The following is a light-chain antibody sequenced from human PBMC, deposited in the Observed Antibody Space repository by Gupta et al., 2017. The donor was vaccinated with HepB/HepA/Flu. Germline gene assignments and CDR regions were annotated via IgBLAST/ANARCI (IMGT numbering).Light chain of an antibody. CDR3: CSYADAYTYV. Sequence: QSALTQPASVSGSPGQSITISCTGTSRDVGSHNSVSWYQQHPGKAPKFLIYDVSNRPSGVSYRFSGSKSGNTASLTVSGLQAEDEAYYYCCSYADAYTYVFGTGTKVTVL. CDR2: DVS. J-gene: IGLJ1*01. CDR1: SRDVGSHNS. V-gene: IGLV2-14*03.